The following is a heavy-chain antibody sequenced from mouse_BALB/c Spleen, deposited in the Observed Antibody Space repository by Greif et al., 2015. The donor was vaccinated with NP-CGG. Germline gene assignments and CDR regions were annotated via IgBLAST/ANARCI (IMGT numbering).Heavy chain of an antibody. CDR3: VTYAMDY. Sequence: EVKLVESGGGLVQPGGSLRLSCATSGFTFTDYYMSWVRQPPGKALEWLGFIRNKANGYTTEYSASVKGRFTISRDNSQSILYLQMNTLRAEDSATYYCVTYAMDYWGQGTSVTVSS. CDR1: GFTFTDYY. CDR2: IRNKANGYTT. V-gene: IGHV7-3*02. J-gene: IGHJ4*01.